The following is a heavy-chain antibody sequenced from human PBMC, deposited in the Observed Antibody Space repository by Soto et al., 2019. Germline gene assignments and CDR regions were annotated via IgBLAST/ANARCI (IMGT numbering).Heavy chain of an antibody. CDR2: ISSSTSYK. CDR3: ARDYSSRTSYYYYDMDV. J-gene: IGHJ6*02. D-gene: IGHD3-10*01. CDR1: GFTFSSYT. V-gene: IGHV3-21*01. Sequence: GSLRLSCSASGFTFSSYTMNWVRLAPGKGLEWVSSISSSTSYKYYADSVKGRFTISRDNAKNSLYLQMNSLRAEDTAVYYCARDYSSRTSYYYYDMDVWGQGTTVTVSS.